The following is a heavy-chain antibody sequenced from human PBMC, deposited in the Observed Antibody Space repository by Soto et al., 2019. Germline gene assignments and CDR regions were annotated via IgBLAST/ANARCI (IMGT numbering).Heavy chain of an antibody. D-gene: IGHD3-22*01. Sequence: PGGSLRLSCAASGFTFDDYTMHWVRQAPGKGLEWVSLISWDGGSTYYADSVKGRFTISRDNSKNSLYLQMNSLRTEDTALYYCAKGINYDSSVDGMDVWGQGTTVTVYS. V-gene: IGHV3-43*01. CDR1: GFTFDDYT. J-gene: IGHJ6*02. CDR3: AKGINYDSSVDGMDV. CDR2: ISWDGGST.